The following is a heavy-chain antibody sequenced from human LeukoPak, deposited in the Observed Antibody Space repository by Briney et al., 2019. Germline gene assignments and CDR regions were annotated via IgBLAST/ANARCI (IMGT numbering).Heavy chain of an antibody. D-gene: IGHD2-2*01. J-gene: IGHJ4*02. V-gene: IGHV3-30*18. CDR1: RLTFSSYG. CDR2: ISYDGSNK. Sequence: TGGSLRLSCAASRLTFSSYGMHWVRQAPGKGLEWVAVISYDGSNKYYADSVKGRFTISRDNSKNTLYLQMNSLRAEDTAVYYCAKDVKKYLVVVPAAPYYWGQGTLVTVSS. CDR3: AKDVKKYLVVVPAAPYY.